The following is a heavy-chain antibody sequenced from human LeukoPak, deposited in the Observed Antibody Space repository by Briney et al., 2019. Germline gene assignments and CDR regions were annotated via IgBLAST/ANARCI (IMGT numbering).Heavy chain of an antibody. CDR3: ARMGLNSYYYMDV. D-gene: IGHD3-16*01. CDR2: ISSSSSYI. V-gene: IGHV3-21*01. J-gene: IGHJ6*03. CDR1: GFTFSGYS. Sequence: PGGSLRLSCAASGFTFSGYSMNWVRQAPGKGLEWVSSISSSSSYIYYADSVKGRFTISRDNAKNSLYLQMNSPRAEDTAVYYCARMGLNSYYYMDVWGKGTTVTVSS.